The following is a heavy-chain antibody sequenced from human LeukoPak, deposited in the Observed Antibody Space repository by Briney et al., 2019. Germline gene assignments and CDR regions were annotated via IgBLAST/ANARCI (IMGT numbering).Heavy chain of an antibody. Sequence: GGSLRLSCAASGFTFSSYIMSWVRQAPGKGLEWVSGISGSGGSTYYADSVKGRFTISRDNSKNTLYLQMNGLRAEDTAVYYCAKDLLASFGSFFYFDYWGQGTLVTVSS. CDR2: ISGSGGST. V-gene: IGHV3-23*01. J-gene: IGHJ4*02. CDR1: GFTFSSYI. CDR3: AKDLLASFGSFFYFDY. D-gene: IGHD2/OR15-2a*01.